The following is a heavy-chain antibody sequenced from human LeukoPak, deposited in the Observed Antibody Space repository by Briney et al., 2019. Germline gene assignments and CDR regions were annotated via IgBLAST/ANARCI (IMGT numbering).Heavy chain of an antibody. CDR2: IYPEYYDH. Sequence: GESLKISCKGSGYSFTSYWIGWVRQMPGKGVEWVGIIYPEYYDHRYSPSFQGQVTISADKSISTAYLQWSSLKASDTAMYYCARQGGYFDWLLYSYWGQGTLVTVPS. J-gene: IGHJ4*02. V-gene: IGHV5-51*01. CDR1: GYSFTSYW. D-gene: IGHD3-9*01. CDR3: ARQGGYFDWLLYSY.